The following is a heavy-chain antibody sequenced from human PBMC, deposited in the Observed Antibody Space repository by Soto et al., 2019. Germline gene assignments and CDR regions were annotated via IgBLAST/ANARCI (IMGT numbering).Heavy chain of an antibody. CDR2: IKQDESEK. V-gene: IGHV3-7*04. Sequence: EVQLVESGGGLVQPGGSLRISCAGSGFTFSSYWMTWVRQAPGKGLEWVANIKQDESEKYYVDSVMGRFTISRDNAKNSLYLQMNSLRAEDTAVYYCARMKHWPDDAFDIWGQGTMVTVSS. D-gene: IGHD1-1*01. CDR1: GFTFSSYW. CDR3: ARMKHWPDDAFDI. J-gene: IGHJ3*02.